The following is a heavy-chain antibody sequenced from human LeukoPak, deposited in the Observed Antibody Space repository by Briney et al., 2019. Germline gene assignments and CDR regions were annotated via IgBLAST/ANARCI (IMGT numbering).Heavy chain of an antibody. D-gene: IGHD1-26*01. CDR2: IYYSGST. J-gene: IGHJ4*02. V-gene: IGHV4-39*01. CDR3: LSGSYLGYFDY. Sequence: RSSETLSLTCTVSGGSISSGDSYWDWIRQPPGKGLEWIGSIYYSGSTYYNPSLKSRVTISVDTSKNQFSLKLSSVTAADTAVYYCLSGSYLGYFDYWGQGTLVTVSS. CDR1: GGSISSGDSY.